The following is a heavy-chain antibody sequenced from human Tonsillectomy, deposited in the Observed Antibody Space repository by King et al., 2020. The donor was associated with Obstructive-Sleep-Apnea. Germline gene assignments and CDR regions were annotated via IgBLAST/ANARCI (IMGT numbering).Heavy chain of an antibody. Sequence: VQLVQSGGGLVQPGGSLRLSCSASGFTFSSYAMHWVRQAPGKGLEYVSAISSNGGSTYYADSVKGRFTISRDNSKNTLYLQMSSLRAEDTAVYYCVKDRLSAAAVPWYFDYWGQGTLVTVSS. CDR2: ISSNGGST. D-gene: IGHD6-13*01. CDR3: VKDRLSAAAVPWYFDY. J-gene: IGHJ4*02. V-gene: IGHV3-64D*06. CDR1: GFTFSSYA.